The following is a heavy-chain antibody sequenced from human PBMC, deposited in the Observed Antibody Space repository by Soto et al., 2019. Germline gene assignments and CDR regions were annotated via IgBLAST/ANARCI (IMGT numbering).Heavy chain of an antibody. CDR2: ISGCNGNK. Sequence: QVQLVQSGAEVKKPGASVKVSCKASGYTFNFYWITWVRQAPGQGLEWMGWISGCNGNKNYAADLQGRVTMTTDTSTSTAYMELRGLRSDDTAVYYFARIGVSYGHESPDFASWGQGTLVTVSS. CDR1: GYTFNFYW. J-gene: IGHJ4*02. V-gene: IGHV1-18*01. CDR3: ARIGVSYGHESPDFAS. D-gene: IGHD4-17*01.